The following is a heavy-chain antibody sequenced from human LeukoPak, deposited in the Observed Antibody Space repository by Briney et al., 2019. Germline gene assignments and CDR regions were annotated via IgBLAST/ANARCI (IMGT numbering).Heavy chain of an antibody. V-gene: IGHV4-38-2*01. CDR3: ARPRRDSSGWYIDY. Sequence: PSETLSLTCAVSGYSISSGYYWGWIRQPPGKGLEWIGSIYHSGSTYYNPSLKSRVTISVDTSKNRFSLKLSSVTAADTAVYYCARPRRDSSGWYIDYWGQGTLVTVSS. J-gene: IGHJ4*02. CDR1: GYSISSGYY. D-gene: IGHD6-19*01. CDR2: IYHSGST.